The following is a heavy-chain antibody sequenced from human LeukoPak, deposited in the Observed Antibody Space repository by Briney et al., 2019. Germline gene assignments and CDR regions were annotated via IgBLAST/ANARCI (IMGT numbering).Heavy chain of an antibody. CDR1: GYTFTGYY. CDR3: ARAKGYCSSTSCYNSPQNYYYYYMDV. J-gene: IGHJ6*03. D-gene: IGHD2-2*02. CDR2: INPNSGGT. V-gene: IGHV1-2*02. Sequence: ASVKVSCKASGYTFTGYYMHWVRQAPGQGLEWMGWINPNSGGTNYAQKFQGRVTMTRDTSISTAYMELSRLRSDDTAVYYCARAKGYCSSTSCYNSPQNYYYYYMDVWGKGTTVTVSS.